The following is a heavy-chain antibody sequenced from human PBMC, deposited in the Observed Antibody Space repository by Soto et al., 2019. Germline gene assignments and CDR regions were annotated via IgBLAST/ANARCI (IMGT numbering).Heavy chain of an antibody. V-gene: IGHV4-34*01. CDR1: DGSLSGYY. J-gene: IGHJ4*02. CDR3: SSTARGDSFAY. D-gene: IGHD4-17*01. CDR2: TNHSGIT. Sequence: SETLSLTCAVYDGSLSGYYWSWIRQPPGKGLKWIGETNHSGITNYSPSLKSRVTISVDTSKNQFSLKLSSVTAADTAVYYCSSTARGDSFAYCGQRTLVIVSS.